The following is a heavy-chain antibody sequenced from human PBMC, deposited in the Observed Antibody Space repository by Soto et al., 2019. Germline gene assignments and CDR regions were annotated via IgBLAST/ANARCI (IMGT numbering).Heavy chain of an antibody. D-gene: IGHD2-15*01. CDR3: AKDLRRILLCYYYYYYCMDV. J-gene: IGHJ6*02. CDR1: GFTFSSYA. CDR2: ISGSGGST. V-gene: IGHV3-23*01. Sequence: EVQLLESGGGLVQPGGSLRLSCAASGFTFSSYAMSWVRQAPGKGLEWVSAISGSGGSTYYADSVKGRFTISRDNSKNTLYLQMNSLRAEDTAVYYCAKDLRRILLCYYYYYYCMDVWGQGTTVTVSS.